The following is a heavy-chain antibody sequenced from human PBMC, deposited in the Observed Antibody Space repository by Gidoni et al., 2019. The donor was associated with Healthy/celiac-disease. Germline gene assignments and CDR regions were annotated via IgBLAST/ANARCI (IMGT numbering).Heavy chain of an antibody. CDR3: ARGRVGGYSYATDF. J-gene: IGHJ4*02. CDR2: ISSSGSTI. CDR1: GFTFSSYE. Sequence: EVQLVESGGGLVQPGGSLRLSCAASGFTFSSYEMNWVRQAPGKGLEWVSYISSSGSTIYYAASVKGRFTISRDNAKNSLYLQMNSLRAEDTAVYYCARGRVGGYSYATDFWGQGTLVTVSS. D-gene: IGHD5-18*01. V-gene: IGHV3-48*03.